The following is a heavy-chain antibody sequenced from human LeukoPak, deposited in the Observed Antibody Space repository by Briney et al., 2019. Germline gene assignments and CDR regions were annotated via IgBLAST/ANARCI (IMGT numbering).Heavy chain of an antibody. CDR1: GFTVSSNY. V-gene: IGHV3-66*01. J-gene: IGHJ4*02. D-gene: IGHD6-19*01. CDR2: IYTGGST. Sequence: PGGSLRLSCAASGFTVSSNYMSWVRQAPGKGLEWVSVIYTGGSTYYADTVKGRFTISRDNSKNTLYLQMNSLRAEDTAVYYCARVGYTSGWSRNWGQGTLLTVSS. CDR3: ARVGYTSGWSRN.